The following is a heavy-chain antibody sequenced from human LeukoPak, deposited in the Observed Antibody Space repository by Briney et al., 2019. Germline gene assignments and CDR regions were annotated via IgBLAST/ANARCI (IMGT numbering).Heavy chain of an antibody. J-gene: IGHJ3*02. Sequence: SETLSLTCGVCGGPFRGYYWSWIRQPPGKGLEWIGEINHRGRTNYNPSLKGRVTISVDTCKIQFSLKLSSEISAGRAVYYCASPITAAALYGAFDIWGQGTMVTVSS. CDR1: GGPFRGYY. D-gene: IGHD2-2*01. CDR2: INHRGRT. CDR3: ASPITAAALYGAFDI. V-gene: IGHV4-34*01.